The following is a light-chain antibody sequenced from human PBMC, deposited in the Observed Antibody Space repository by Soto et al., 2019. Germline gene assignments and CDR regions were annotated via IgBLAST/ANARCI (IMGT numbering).Light chain of an antibody. CDR3: RSYTSSSTLV. V-gene: IGLV2-14*01. CDR1: SSDVGGYNF. Sequence: QSALTQPASVSGSPGQSITISCTRASSDVGGYNFVSWYQLHPGKAPKLMICDVSNRPSGVSNRFSGSKSGNTASLTISGLQAEDEADYYCRSYTSSSTLVFGTGTKLTVL. J-gene: IGLJ1*01. CDR2: DVS.